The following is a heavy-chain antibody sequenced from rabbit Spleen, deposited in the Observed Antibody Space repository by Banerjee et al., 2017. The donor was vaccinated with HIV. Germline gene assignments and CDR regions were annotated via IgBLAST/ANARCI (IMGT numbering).Heavy chain of an antibody. CDR3: VRGASSSGYYNL. CDR2: IVPIFGVT. J-gene: IGHJ4*01. D-gene: IGHD1-1*01. Sequence: QLVESGGGLVQPGGSLKLSCKASGFDFSTYSMSWVRQAPGKGLEWIGYIVPIFGVTFYATWVNGRFTISSHNAQNTLYLQVNSLTAADTATYFFVRGASSSGYYNLWGQGTLVTVS. V-gene: IGHV1S7*01. CDR1: GFDFSTYS.